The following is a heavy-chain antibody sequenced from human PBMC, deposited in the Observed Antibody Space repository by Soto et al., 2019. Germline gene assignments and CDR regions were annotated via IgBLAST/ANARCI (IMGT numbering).Heavy chain of an antibody. CDR1: GGSISSFTYY. J-gene: IGHJ4*02. D-gene: IGHD1-1*01. CDR2: IYYSEST. V-gene: IGHV4-31*03. Sequence: PSETLSLTCSVSGGSISSFTYYWGWIRQHPGKGLEWIGYIYYSESTYYNPSLKSRVTISVDTSKNQFSLKLSSVTAADTAVYYCARGDDDAFDYWGQGTLVTSPQ. CDR3: ARGDDDAFDY.